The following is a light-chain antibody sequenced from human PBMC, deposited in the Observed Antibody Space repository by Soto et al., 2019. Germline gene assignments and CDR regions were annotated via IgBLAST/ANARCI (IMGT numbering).Light chain of an antibody. Sequence: DIQMTQSPSTLSASVGDRVTITCRASQSISTWLAWYQQKPGKAPKLLIYKASNLEGGVPSRFSGSGSGTEFNITISSLQPDDFATYYCQQYNTYPLTFGGGTTVAIK. CDR2: KAS. CDR3: QQYNTYPLT. V-gene: IGKV1-5*03. CDR1: QSISTW. J-gene: IGKJ4*01.